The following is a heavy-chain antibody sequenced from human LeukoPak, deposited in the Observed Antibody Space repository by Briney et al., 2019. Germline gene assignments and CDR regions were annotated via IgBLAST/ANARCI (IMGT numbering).Heavy chain of an antibody. CDR2: INWNGGST. CDR3: AREEGGYFDY. V-gene: IGHV3-20*04. D-gene: IGHD3-16*01. CDR1: GFTFRSFA. J-gene: IGHJ4*02. Sequence: PGGSLRLSCAASGFTFRSFAMSWVRQAPGKGLEWVSGINWNGGSTGYADSVKGRFTISRDNAKNSLYLQMSSLRAEDTALYYCAREEGGYFDYWGQGTLVTVSS.